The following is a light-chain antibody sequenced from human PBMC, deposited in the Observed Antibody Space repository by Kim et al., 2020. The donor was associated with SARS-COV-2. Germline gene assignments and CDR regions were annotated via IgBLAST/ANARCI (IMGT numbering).Light chain of an antibody. CDR3: QVWDSSSVV. Sequence: SVAPRKTARIACGGNNIGSKSVHWYQQKPGQAPVLVIYYDSDRPSGIPERFSGSNSGNTATLTISRVEAGDEADYYCQVWDSSSVVFGGGTQLTVL. J-gene: IGLJ2*01. CDR1: NIGSKS. V-gene: IGLV3-21*04. CDR2: YDS.